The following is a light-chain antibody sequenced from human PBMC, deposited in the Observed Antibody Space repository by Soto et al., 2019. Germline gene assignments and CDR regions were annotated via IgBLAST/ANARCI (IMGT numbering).Light chain of an antibody. J-gene: IGKJ1*01. Sequence: LTQSPSSLSASVGDRVTITCRASQGIGSALAWYQQKPGKAPKLLIYDASSLESGVPSRFSGSGSGTEFTLTISSLQPDDFATYYCQQYNSYSTFGQGTKVDIK. CDR3: QQYNSYST. V-gene: IGKV1-13*02. CDR1: QGIGSA. CDR2: DAS.